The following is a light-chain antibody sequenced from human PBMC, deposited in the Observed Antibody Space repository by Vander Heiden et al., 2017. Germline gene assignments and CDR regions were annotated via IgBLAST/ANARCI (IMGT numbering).Light chain of an antibody. CDR1: SDDFSDYNY. CDR2: DFT. CDR3: SSYTSTSTLV. V-gene: IGLV2-14*03. J-gene: IGLJ3*02. Sequence: QSALTQPASVSGSLGQSIPISCTETSDDFSDYNYVSWYQPHPGKALKLIIFDFTYRPSGISNRFSGFKSANTASLTISRLQAEDEADYYYSSYTSTSTLVFGGGTTVTVL.